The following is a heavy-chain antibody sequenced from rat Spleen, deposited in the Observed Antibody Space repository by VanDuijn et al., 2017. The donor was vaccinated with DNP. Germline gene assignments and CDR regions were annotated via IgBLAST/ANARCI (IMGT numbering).Heavy chain of an antibody. J-gene: IGHJ2*01. Sequence: EVQLVESGGDLVQPGRSLKLSCVASGFTFSNYWMTWIRQVPGKGLEWVTSITTSGSSTYYPNSVKDRFTISRDNAKNTLYLQMNSLRSKDTATYCCVRDRRDYGLDYWGQGVMVTVSS. CDR1: GFTFSNYW. V-gene: IGHV5-31*01. CDR3: VRDRRDYGLDY. CDR2: ITTSGSST. D-gene: IGHD1-11*01.